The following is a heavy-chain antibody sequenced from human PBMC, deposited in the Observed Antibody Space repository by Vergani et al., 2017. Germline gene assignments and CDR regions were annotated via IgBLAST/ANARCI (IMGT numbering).Heavy chain of an antibody. CDR1: GYTFTNYG. D-gene: IGHD4-17*01. Sequence: QVQLVQSGAEVKKPGASVKVSCKTSGYTFTNYGISWVRQAPGQGLEWMGCISAYNGDTKYAQKLQGRVTMTSDKSTSTCYMGLRSLRSDDTAFYYGAIVHGDYAPPGDGRIDWGQGTLVTVSS. J-gene: IGHJ4*02. CDR2: ISAYNGDT. V-gene: IGHV1-18*01. CDR3: AIVHGDYAPPGDGRID.